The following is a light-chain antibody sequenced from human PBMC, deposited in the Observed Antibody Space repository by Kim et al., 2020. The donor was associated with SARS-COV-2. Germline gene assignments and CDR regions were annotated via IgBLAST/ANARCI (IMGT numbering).Light chain of an antibody. CDR3: SSYTSSSTWV. J-gene: IGLJ3*02. CDR2: DVS. V-gene: IGLV2-14*01. CDR1: SSDVGGYNY. Sequence: QSALTQPASVSGSPGQSITISCTGTSSDVGGYNYVSWYQQHPGKAPKLMIYDVSKRPSGVSNRFSGSKSGNTASLTISGLQAEDEADYYCSSYTSSSTWVFGGGTPADRP.